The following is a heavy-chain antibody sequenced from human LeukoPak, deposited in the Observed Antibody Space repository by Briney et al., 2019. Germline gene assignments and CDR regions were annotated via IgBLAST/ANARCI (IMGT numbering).Heavy chain of an antibody. CDR3: ARDRRIAARRFDY. J-gene: IGHJ4*02. V-gene: IGHV3-48*04. D-gene: IGHD6-6*01. CDR1: GFTFSGYD. CDR2: ISSSSSTI. Sequence: AGGSLRLSCAASGFTFSGYDMNWVRQAPGKGLEWVSYISSSSSTIYYADSVKGRFTISRDNAKNSLYLQMNSLRAEDTAVYYCARDRRIAARRFDYWGQGTLVTVSS.